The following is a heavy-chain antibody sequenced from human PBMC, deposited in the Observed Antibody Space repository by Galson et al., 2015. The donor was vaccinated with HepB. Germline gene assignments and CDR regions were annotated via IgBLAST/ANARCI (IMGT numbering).Heavy chain of an antibody. CDR3: ARGSSLRSESLFLCSGGSCDYYYYGMDV. V-gene: IGHV1-3*01. CDR2: INPGNGDT. Sequence: SVKVSCKASGYTFSNYAVHWVRQAPGQGLEWMGWINPGNGDTKYSEKFQGRVTITADKSTSTAYMELSSLRSEDTAVYYCARGSSLRSESLFLCSGGSCDYYYYGMDVWGQGTTVTVSS. D-gene: IGHD2-15*01. CDR1: GYTFSNYA. J-gene: IGHJ6*02.